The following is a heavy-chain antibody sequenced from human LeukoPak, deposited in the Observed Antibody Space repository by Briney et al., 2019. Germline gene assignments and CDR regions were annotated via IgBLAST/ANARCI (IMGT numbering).Heavy chain of an antibody. D-gene: IGHD3-16*02. V-gene: IGHV3-23*01. CDR3: AKERSGAVIIGYFDY. CDR1: GFTFINYS. J-gene: IGHJ4*02. CDR2: ISGSGGST. Sequence: GGSLRLSCTASGFTFINYSMNWVRQAPGKGLEWVSAISGSGGSTFYGDSVKGRFTISRDNSKNTLYLQMNSLRAEDTAVYYCAKERSGAVIIGYFDYWGQGTLVTVSS.